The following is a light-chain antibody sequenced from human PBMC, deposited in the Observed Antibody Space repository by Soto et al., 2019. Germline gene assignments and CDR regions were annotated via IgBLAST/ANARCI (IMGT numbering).Light chain of an antibody. CDR1: SSDVGGYNY. Sequence: SVLTQPASVSGSPGQSITISCTGTSSDVGGYNYVSWYQQHPGKAPKLMIYEVSNRPSGVSNRFSGSKSGNTASLNISGLQAQEEADYYCSSYTTSSTPYVFGTGTKVTVL. CDR2: EVS. V-gene: IGLV2-14*01. J-gene: IGLJ1*01. CDR3: SSYTTSSTPYV.